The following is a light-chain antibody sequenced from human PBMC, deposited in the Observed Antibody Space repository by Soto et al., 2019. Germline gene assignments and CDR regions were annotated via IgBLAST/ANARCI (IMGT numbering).Light chain of an antibody. V-gene: IGLV1-44*01. CDR3: ATWDDRLNDWV. J-gene: IGLJ3*02. CDR1: SSNIGSNT. CDR2: SNS. Sequence: QSVLTQPPSTSGTPGQRVTISCSGGSSNIGSNTVNWYQLLPGTAPKLLIYSNSRRPSGVPDRFSGSKSGTSASLAIGGLQSEDEADYYCATWDDRLNDWVFGGGTKLTVL.